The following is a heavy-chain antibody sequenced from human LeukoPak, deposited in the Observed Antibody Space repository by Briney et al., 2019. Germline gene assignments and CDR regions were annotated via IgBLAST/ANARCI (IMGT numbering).Heavy chain of an antibody. Sequence: SETLSLTCTVSAGSISSYYWSWIRQPPGKGLEWIGNVYYNGNTNYNPSLKSRVTISVDTSRNQFSLKLSSVTAADTAVFYCARGDKSGNYGYYFDYWGQGTLVTVSS. CDR1: AGSISSYY. CDR2: VYYNGNT. V-gene: IGHV4-59*01. CDR3: ARGDKSGNYGYYFDY. J-gene: IGHJ4*02. D-gene: IGHD1-26*01.